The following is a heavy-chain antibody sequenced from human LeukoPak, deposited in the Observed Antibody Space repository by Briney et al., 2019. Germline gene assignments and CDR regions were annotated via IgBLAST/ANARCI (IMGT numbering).Heavy chain of an antibody. CDR3: ARAGRDGYNLRIHAFDV. Sequence: SETLSLTCTVPGGSISSYYWSWIRQPPGKGLEWIGYIYCSGSTNYNPSLKSRVTISVDTSKNQFSLKLSSVTAADTAVYYCARAGRDGYNLRIHAFDVWGQGTMVTVSS. D-gene: IGHD5-24*01. J-gene: IGHJ3*01. CDR1: GGSISSYY. CDR2: IYCSGST. V-gene: IGHV4-59*01.